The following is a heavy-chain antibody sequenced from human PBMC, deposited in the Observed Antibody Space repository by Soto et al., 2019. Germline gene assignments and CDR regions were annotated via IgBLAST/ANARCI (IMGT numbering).Heavy chain of an antibody. Sequence: PPEKLCRTCTVSGCSISSSSSYWGWIRQPPVKGLEWIGSIYYSGSTYYNPSLKSRVTISVDTSKNQFSLKLSSVTAADTAVYYCARHGDGSSWFNYYYYYGMDVWGQGTTVTVS. V-gene: IGHV4-39*01. CDR1: GCSISSSSSY. D-gene: IGHD6-13*01. CDR3: ARHGDGSSWFNYYYYYGMDV. J-gene: IGHJ6*02. CDR2: IYYSGST.